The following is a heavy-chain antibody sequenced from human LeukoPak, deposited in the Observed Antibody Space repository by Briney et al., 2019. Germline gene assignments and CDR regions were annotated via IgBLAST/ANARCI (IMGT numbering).Heavy chain of an antibody. CDR1: GFTFSSYG. J-gene: IGHJ4*02. V-gene: IGHV3-30*02. Sequence: GGSLRLSCAASGFTFSSYGMHWVRQAPGKGLEWVAFIRYDGSNKYYADSVKGRFTISRDNSKNTLYLQMNSLRAEDTAVYYCAKPSGGAIFGAQGSYFDYWGQGTLVTVSS. D-gene: IGHD3-3*01. CDR2: IRYDGSNK. CDR3: AKPSGGAIFGAQGSYFDY.